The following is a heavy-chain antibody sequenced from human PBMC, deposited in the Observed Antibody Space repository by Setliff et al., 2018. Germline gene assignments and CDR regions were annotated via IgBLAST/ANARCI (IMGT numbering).Heavy chain of an antibody. CDR3: ARWGENSGRPDWRAFDI. Sequence: PSETLSLTCTVSGGSINNYHWNWIRQPPGKGLEWIGYVGYNGNTHYNPSLNSRVTMSVDTSKNQFSLKLTSVSAADTAVYYCARWGENSGRPDWRAFDIRGQGTMVTVS. J-gene: IGHJ3*02. D-gene: IGHD1-26*01. CDR2: VGYNGNT. V-gene: IGHV4-59*01. CDR1: GGSINNYH.